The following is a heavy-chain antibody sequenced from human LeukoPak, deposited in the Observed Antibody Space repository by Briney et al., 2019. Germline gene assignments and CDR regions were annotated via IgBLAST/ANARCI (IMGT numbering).Heavy chain of an antibody. Sequence: ASVKVSCKASGYTFTSYGISWVRQAPGQGLEWMGWISAYSGNTNYAQKLQGRVTMTTDTSTSTAYMELRSLRSDDTAVYYCARGRRDGYNLRNFDYWGQGTLVTVSS. J-gene: IGHJ4*02. CDR3: ARGRRDGYNLRNFDY. CDR2: ISAYSGNT. CDR1: GYTFTSYG. D-gene: IGHD5-24*01. V-gene: IGHV1-18*01.